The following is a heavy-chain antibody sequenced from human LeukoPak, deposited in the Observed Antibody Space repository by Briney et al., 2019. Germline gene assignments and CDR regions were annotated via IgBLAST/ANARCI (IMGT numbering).Heavy chain of an antibody. CDR2: INVGNGDT. J-gene: IGHJ4*02. CDR1: GYSLTTYY. V-gene: IGHV1-3*01. Sequence: ASVEVSCKASGYSLTTYYMHWVRRAPGQRLEWMGWINVGNGDTKYSQKFQGRVTLARDTSASTAYMELSSLRSEDTAIYYCARDRGGTGDFDYWGQGTLVTVSS. CDR3: ARDRGGTGDFDY. D-gene: IGHD1-1*01.